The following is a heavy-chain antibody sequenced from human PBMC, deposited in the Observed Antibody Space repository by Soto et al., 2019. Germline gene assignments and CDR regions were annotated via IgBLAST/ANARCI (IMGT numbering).Heavy chain of an antibody. CDR3: ARLSRRVAQESNYFDP. CDR1: GYSFSTSW. D-gene: IGHD2-8*01. Sequence: GESLKISCKVSGYSFSTSWMGWVRQLPGKGLEWMGIIYPGDSDSRYGPSFEGHVTFSVDKSISTAYREWSSLKASDTAIYYCARLSRRVAQESNYFDPWGQGTLVTVSS. J-gene: IGHJ5*02. CDR2: IYPGDSDS. V-gene: IGHV5-51*01.